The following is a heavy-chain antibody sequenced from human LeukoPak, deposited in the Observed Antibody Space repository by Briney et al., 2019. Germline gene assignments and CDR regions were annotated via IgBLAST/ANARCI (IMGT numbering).Heavy chain of an antibody. D-gene: IGHD6-19*01. CDR2: INHSGDT. CDR3: AREAVARIDY. CDR1: GGSFSGYY. J-gene: IGHJ4*02. Sequence: SETLSLTCAVYGGSFSGYYWSWIRQPPGKGLEWIGEINHSGDTNYNPSLKSRVTISVDTSKNQFSLKLSSVTAADTAVYYCAREAVARIDYWGQGTLVTVSS. V-gene: IGHV4-34*01.